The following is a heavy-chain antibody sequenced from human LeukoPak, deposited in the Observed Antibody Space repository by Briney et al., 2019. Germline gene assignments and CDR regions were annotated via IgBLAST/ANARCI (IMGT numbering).Heavy chain of an antibody. Sequence: PGGSLRLSCAASGFTFSSYSMNWVRQAPGKGLEWVSSISSSSSYIYYADSVKGRFTISRDNAKNSLYLQMNSLRAEDTAVYYCARDRADILTGYFPYYFDYWGQGTLVTVSS. CDR3: ARDRADILTGYFPYYFDY. CDR2: ISSSSSYI. CDR1: GFTFSSYS. J-gene: IGHJ4*02. V-gene: IGHV3-21*01. D-gene: IGHD3-9*01.